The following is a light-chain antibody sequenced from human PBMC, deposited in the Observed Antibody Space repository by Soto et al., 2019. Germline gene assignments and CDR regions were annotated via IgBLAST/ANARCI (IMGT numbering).Light chain of an antibody. J-gene: IGLJ2*01. CDR2: DVS. CDR3: SSFTSSSTLV. Sequence: QSALTQPPSVSGSPGQSVTISCTGTSSDVGSYNRVSWYQQPPGTAPKVMIYDVSNRPSGVPDRFSGSKSGNTASLTISGLQAEDEADYYCSSFTSSSTLVFGGGTKVTVL. V-gene: IGLV2-18*02. CDR1: SSDVGSYNR.